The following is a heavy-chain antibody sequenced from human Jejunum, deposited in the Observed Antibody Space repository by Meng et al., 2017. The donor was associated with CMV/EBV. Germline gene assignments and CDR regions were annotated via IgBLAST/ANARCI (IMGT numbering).Heavy chain of an antibody. CDR3: AKAGIRDGAYSHYDY. D-gene: IGHD4-17*01. CDR1: EYSFTDDY. J-gene: IGHJ4*02. CDR2: INPETGAT. Sequence: EYSFTDDYIHWLRQATGQGLEWMGWINPETGATDYAQKLQGGFTMTRDTSTSTSYMETYLRSDDTAVYYCAKAGIRDGAYSHYDYGGQGTPVTVSS. V-gene: IGHV1-2*02.